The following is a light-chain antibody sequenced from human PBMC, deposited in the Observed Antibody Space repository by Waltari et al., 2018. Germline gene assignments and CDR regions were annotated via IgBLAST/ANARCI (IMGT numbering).Light chain of an antibody. V-gene: IGLV2-14*03. CDR3: SSYTSSSTLV. CDR2: DVS. J-gene: IGLJ1*01. Sequence: QSALTQPASVSGSPGQSITSPCTGTSSDVGGYNNVSWYQQHPGKAPNLMIYDVSNRPSGVSNRFSGSKSGNTASLTISGLQAEDEADYYCSSYTSSSTLVFGTGTKVTVL. CDR1: SSDVGGYNN.